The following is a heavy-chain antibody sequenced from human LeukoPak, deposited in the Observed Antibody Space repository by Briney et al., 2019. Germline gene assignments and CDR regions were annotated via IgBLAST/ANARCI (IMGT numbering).Heavy chain of an antibody. J-gene: IGHJ4*02. V-gene: IGHV3-23*01. CDR1: GFTFSSYA. CDR3: AKDPKYGDFLGPCFDY. CDR2: LSGSGGST. Sequence: PGGSLRLSCAASGFTFSSYAMSWVRQAPGKGLEWVSTLSGSGGSTYYADSVKGRFTTSRDNSKNTLYLQMNSLRAEDTAVYYCAKDPKYGDFLGPCFDYWGQGTLVTVSS. D-gene: IGHD4-17*01.